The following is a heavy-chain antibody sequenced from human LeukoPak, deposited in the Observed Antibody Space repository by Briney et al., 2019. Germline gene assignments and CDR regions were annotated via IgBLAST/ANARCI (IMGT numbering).Heavy chain of an antibody. CDR1: GFTFSSYA. Sequence: PGGSLRLSCTASGFTFSSYAMHWVRQAPGKGLEWVAVMSYDGDKKYYADSVKGRFTISRDNSKNTLYLLMNSLRVEDTAVYYCAKDPTRLWDIASDYYFDYWGQGTLVTVSS. D-gene: IGHD5-12*01. J-gene: IGHJ4*02. CDR3: AKDPTRLWDIASDYYFDY. V-gene: IGHV3-30*04. CDR2: MSYDGDKK.